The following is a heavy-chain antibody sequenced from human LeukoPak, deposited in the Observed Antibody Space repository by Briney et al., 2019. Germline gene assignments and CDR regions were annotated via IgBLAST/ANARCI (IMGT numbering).Heavy chain of an antibody. CDR1: GGSISSYY. J-gene: IGHJ4*02. CDR2: IYYSGST. Sequence: PSETLSLTCTVSGGSISSYYWNWIRQPPGKGLEWIGYIYYSGSTNYNPSLKSRVTISVDTSKNQFSLKLSSVTAADTAVYYCARVTYDSSGYYTFDYWGQGTLVTVSS. D-gene: IGHD3-22*01. V-gene: IGHV4-59*01. CDR3: ARVTYDSSGYYTFDY.